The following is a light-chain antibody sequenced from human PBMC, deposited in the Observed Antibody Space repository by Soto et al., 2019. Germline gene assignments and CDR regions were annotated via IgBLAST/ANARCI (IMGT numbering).Light chain of an antibody. CDR1: QSISSW. J-gene: IGKJ1*01. V-gene: IGKV1-5*03. CDR3: KQCNSYPRT. CDR2: RAS. Sequence: DIQMTQSPSTLSASVGDRVTITCRASQSISSWLAWYQQKPGKAPKLLIYRASSLESGVPSRFSGSGSGTEFTLTISSLQPDDFATYYCKQCNSYPRTFGQGTRWISN.